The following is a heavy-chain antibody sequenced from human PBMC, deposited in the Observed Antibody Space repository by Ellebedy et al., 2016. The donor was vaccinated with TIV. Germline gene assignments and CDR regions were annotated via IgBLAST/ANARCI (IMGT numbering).Heavy chain of an antibody. J-gene: IGHJ4*02. V-gene: IGHV3-23*01. CDR2: FSGGGGST. CDR1: GFTCSSYA. Sequence: GESLKISCAASGFTCSSYAMSWVRQAPGKGLEWVSAFSGGGGSTYYADSVKGRFTISRDNSKNTLFLQMTSLRAEDTAVYYCARGDPYSSVLRAIDYWGQGTLVTVSS. CDR3: ARGDPYSSVLRAIDY. D-gene: IGHD6-25*01.